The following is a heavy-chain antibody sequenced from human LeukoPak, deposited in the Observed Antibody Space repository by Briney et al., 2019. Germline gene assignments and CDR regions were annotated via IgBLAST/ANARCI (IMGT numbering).Heavy chain of an antibody. Sequence: GASLQISCKGSGSIFTSYWIAWGRQLPGKGVEWMGIIYPGDSDTRYSPSFQGQVTISADKSISTAYLQWSSLKASDTAMYYCARWDSGSYPLGDYWGQGTLVTVSS. CDR2: IYPGDSDT. CDR3: ARWDSGSYPLGDY. CDR1: GSIFTSYW. V-gene: IGHV5-51*01. D-gene: IGHD1-26*01. J-gene: IGHJ4*02.